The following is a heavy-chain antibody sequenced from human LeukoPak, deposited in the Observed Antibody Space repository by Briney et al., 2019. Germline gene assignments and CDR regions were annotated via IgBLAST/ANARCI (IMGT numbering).Heavy chain of an antibody. CDR1: GYSFTSYW. V-gene: IGHV5-10-1*01. J-gene: IGHJ4*02. Sequence: PGESLKISCKGSGYSFTSYWIGWVRQMLGKGLECMGRIDPSDSYTNYSPSFQGHVTISADKSISTAYLQWSSLKASDNAMYYCATYCSGGSCFYPPFDYWGQGTLVTVSS. D-gene: IGHD2-15*01. CDR2: IDPSDSYT. CDR3: ATYCSGGSCFYPPFDY.